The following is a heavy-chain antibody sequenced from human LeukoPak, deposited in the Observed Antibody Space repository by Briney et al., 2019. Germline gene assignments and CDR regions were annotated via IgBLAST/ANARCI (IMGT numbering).Heavy chain of an antibody. Sequence: PGGSLRLSCAASGFTFSDYYMSWIRQAPGKGLEWVSYISSSSSYTNYADSVKGRFTISRDNAKNSLYLQMNSLRAEDTAVYYCARARAHLKYYYDNSGYYYFDYWGQGTLVTVSS. CDR1: GFTFSDYY. V-gene: IGHV3-11*06. D-gene: IGHD3-22*01. CDR3: ARARAHLKYYYDNSGYYYFDY. CDR2: ISSSSSYT. J-gene: IGHJ4*02.